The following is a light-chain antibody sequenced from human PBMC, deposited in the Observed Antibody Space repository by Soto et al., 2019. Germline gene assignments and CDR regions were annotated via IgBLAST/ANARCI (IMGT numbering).Light chain of an antibody. CDR1: QSVSSSY. Sequence: EIVLTQSPGTLSLSPGERATLSCRASQSVSSSYLAWYQQKPGQAPRPLIYGASSRATGIPDRFSGSGSGTDFTLTISRLEPEDFAVYYCQQYGSSAWTFGQGTTVEIK. V-gene: IGKV3-20*01. CDR3: QQYGSSAWT. CDR2: GAS. J-gene: IGKJ1*01.